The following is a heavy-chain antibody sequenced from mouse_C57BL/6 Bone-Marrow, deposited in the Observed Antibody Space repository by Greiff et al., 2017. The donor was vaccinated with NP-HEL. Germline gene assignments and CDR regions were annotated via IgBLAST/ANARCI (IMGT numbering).Heavy chain of an antibody. V-gene: IGHV1-54*01. Sequence: QVQLQQSGAELVRPGTSVKVSCKASGYAFTNYLIEWVKQRPGQGLEWIGVINPGSGGTNYNEKFKGKATLTADKSSSTAYMQLSSPTSEDSAVYFCARRTYGSSYFDYWGQGTTLTVSS. CDR1: GYAFTNYL. CDR2: INPGSGGT. CDR3: ARRTYGSSYFDY. J-gene: IGHJ2*01. D-gene: IGHD1-1*01.